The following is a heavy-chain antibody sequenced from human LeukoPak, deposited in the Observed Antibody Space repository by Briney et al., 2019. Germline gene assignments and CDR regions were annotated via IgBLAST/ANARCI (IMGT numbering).Heavy chain of an antibody. CDR2: IKSKTDGGTT. CDR3: TTGEIFGVVIRLYYYYGMDV. V-gene: IGHV3-15*01. Sequence: GGSLRLSCAASGFTFSNAWMSWVRQAPGKGLEWVGRIKSKTDGGTTDYAAPVKGRFTISRDDSKNTLYLQMNSLKTEDTAVYYCTTGEIFGVVIRLYYYYGMDVWGQGTTVTVSS. D-gene: IGHD3-3*01. J-gene: IGHJ6*02. CDR1: GFTFSNAW.